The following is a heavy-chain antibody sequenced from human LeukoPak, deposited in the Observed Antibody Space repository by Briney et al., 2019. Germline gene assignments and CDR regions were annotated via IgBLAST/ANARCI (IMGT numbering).Heavy chain of an antibody. J-gene: IGHJ4*02. CDR3: ARDRVLFDY. V-gene: IGHV4-61*01. CDR2: IYYSGST. Sequence: SETLSLTCTVSGYSISSGCYWGWIRQPPGKGLEWIGYIYYSGSTNYNPSLKSRVTISVDTSKNQFSLKLSSVTAADTAVYYCARDRVLFDYWGQGTLVTVSS. CDR1: GYSISSGCY. D-gene: IGHD5/OR15-5a*01.